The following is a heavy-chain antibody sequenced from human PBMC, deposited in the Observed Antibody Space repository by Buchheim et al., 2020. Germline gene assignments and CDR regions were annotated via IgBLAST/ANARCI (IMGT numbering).Heavy chain of an antibody. D-gene: IGHD2-2*01. CDR2: INHSGST. V-gene: IGHV4-34*01. CDR3: AGLIVVVPAAKNKMNWFDP. Sequence: QVQLQQWGAGLLKPSETLSLTCAVYGGSFSGYYWSWIRQPPGKGLEWIGEINHSGSTNYNPSLKSRVTISVETSKNQFSLKLSSVTAADTAVYYCAGLIVVVPAAKNKMNWFDPWGQGTL. CDR1: GGSFSGYY. J-gene: IGHJ5*02.